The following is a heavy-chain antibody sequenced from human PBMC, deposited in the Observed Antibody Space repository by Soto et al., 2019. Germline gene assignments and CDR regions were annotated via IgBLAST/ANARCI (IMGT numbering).Heavy chain of an antibody. CDR2: VNPILSMS. D-gene: IGHD3-10*01. CDR1: GDNFNFYS. J-gene: IGHJ4*02. CDR3: ATIYGSGYRAFDF. Sequence: QVQLVQSGAEVKRPGSSVKVSCKASGDNFNFYSINWVRQAPGLGLEWMGRVNPILSMSNYAQRFQGRVTLTADKSTSTAYMELSGLRSEDTSIYYCATIYGSGYRAFDFWGQGALVTVSS. V-gene: IGHV1-69*04.